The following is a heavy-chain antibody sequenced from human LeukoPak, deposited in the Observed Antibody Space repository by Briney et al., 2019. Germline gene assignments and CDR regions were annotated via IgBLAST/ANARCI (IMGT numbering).Heavy chain of an antibody. CDR1: GYTFTSYY. CDR2: INPSGGST. CDR3: ARGPHDIWTGYYFDY. J-gene: IGHJ4*02. V-gene: IGHV1-46*01. D-gene: IGHD3-9*01. Sequence: ASVKVSCKASGYTFTSYYMHWVRQAPGQGLEWMGIINPSGGSTSYAQKFQGRVTMTRDTSTSTVCMELSSLRSEDTAVYYCARGPHDIWTGYYFDYWRQGALVTVSS.